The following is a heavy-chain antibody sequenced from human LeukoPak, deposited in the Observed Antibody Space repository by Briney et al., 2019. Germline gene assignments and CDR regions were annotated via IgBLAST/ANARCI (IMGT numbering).Heavy chain of an antibody. D-gene: IGHD2-2*01. J-gene: IGHJ4*02. CDR3: TTGQVVPAAILPPKY. V-gene: IGHV3-15*01. CDR1: GFTFSNAW. CDR2: IKSKTDGGTT. Sequence: GGSLRLSCAASGFTFSNAWMSWVRQAPGKGLEWVGRIKSKTDGGTTDYAAPVKGRFTISRDDSKNTLYLQMNSLKTEDTAVYYCTTGQVVPAAILPPKYWGQGTLVTVSS.